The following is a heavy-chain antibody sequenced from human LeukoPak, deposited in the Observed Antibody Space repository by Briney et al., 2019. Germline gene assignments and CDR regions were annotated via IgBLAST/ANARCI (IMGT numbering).Heavy chain of an antibody. CDR3: TRRLDD. V-gene: IGHV3-7*01. CDR1: GFSFNSDW. J-gene: IGHJ4*02. CDR2: IKHDESEK. Sequence: GGSLRPSFAAPGFSFNSDWMDRVRPAPGKGLEWVANIKHDESEKNYLDSVKGRFTISRDNAQNSLYLQMNGLRVEDTAVYYCTRRLDDWGQGTLVTVSS. D-gene: IGHD3-16*01.